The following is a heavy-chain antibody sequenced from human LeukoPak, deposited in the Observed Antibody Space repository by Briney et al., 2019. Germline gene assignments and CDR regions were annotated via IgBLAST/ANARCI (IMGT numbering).Heavy chain of an antibody. CDR3: ARGSVRGVPAD. CDR2: IYYSGST. J-gene: IGHJ1*01. D-gene: IGHD2-2*01. V-gene: IGHV4-59*01. CDR1: GGSISSYY. Sequence: PSETLSLTCTVSGGSISSYYWSWIRQPLGKGLEWIGYIYYSGSTDYNPSLKSRVTISVDTSKNQFSLKLSSVTAADTAVYYCARGSVRGVPADWGQGTLVTVSS.